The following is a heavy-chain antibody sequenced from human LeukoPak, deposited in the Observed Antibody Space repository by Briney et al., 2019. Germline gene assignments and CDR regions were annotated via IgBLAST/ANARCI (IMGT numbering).Heavy chain of an antibody. D-gene: IGHD1-14*01. CDR2: ISWNSGSI. V-gene: IGHV3-9*01. J-gene: IGHJ4*02. CDR3: AKDRRNDFDY. CDR1: GFTFDDYT. Sequence: GGSLRLPCAASGFTFDDYTMHWVRQAPGKGLERVSGISWNSGSIGYADSVKGRFTISRDNAKNSLYLQMSSLRGEDTALYYCAKDRRNDFDYWGQGTLVTVSS.